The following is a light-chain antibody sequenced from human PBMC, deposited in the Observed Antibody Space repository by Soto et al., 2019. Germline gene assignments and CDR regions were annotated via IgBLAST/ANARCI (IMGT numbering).Light chain of an antibody. CDR3: QQYNNWPWT. J-gene: IGKJ1*01. V-gene: IGKV3-15*01. CDR1: QSISDT. Sequence: EIVMTQSPATLSVSPGGRATLSCRASQSISDTLAWYQQKPGQAPRLLIYGASIRAPGFPARFSGSGSGTDFTLTISSLQSEDFAVYYCQQYNNWPWTFGQGTKVEIK. CDR2: GAS.